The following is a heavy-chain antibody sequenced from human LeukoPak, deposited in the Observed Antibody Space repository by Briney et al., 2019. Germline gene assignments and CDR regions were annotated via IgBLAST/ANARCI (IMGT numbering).Heavy chain of an antibody. D-gene: IGHD1-26*01. CDR2: IKQDGSEK. J-gene: IGHJ4*02. CDR1: GLTFSSYW. Sequence: GGSLRLSCAASGLTFSSYWMSWVRQAPGKGLEWVANIKQDGSEKYYVDSVKGRFTISRDNAKNSLYLQMNSLRAEDTAVYYCARLVGATLFDYWGQGTLVTVSS. V-gene: IGHV3-7*01. CDR3: ARLVGATLFDY.